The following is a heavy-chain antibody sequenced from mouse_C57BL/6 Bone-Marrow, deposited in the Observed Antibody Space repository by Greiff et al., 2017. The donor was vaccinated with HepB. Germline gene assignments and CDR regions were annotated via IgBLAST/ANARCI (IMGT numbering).Heavy chain of an antibody. J-gene: IGHJ3*01. D-gene: IGHD1-1*01. CDR3: ARNYYGSSEAWFAY. CDR2: IYPRDGST. Sequence: QVQLQQSGPELVKPGASVKLSCKASGYTFTSYDINWVKQRPGPGLEWIGWIYPRDGSTKYNEKFKGKATLTVDTSSSTAYMELHSLTSEDSAVYFCARNYYGSSEAWFAYWGQGTLVTVSA. V-gene: IGHV1-85*01. CDR1: GYTFTSYD.